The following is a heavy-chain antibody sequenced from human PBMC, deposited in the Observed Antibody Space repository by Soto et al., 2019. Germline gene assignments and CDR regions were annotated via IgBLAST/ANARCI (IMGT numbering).Heavy chain of an antibody. V-gene: IGHV1-8*01. J-gene: IGHJ5*02. CDR2: MNPNSGNT. D-gene: IGHD5-18*01. CDR1: GYPFSSCD. CDR3: ARDTAIIWGFHP. Sequence: XSVKVSCNAAGYPFSSCDIDWVRQTTGQGLEWMGWMNPNSGNTGYAQKFQGRVTMTRNTSISTDYMELSSLRSEDTAVYYCARDTAIIWGFHPCGQGTLVTVSS.